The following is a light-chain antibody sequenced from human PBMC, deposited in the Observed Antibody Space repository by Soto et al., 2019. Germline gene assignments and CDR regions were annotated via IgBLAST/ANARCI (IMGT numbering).Light chain of an antibody. J-gene: IGLJ1*01. CDR3: QTYDISLSGSYV. V-gene: IGLV2-14*01. Sequence: QSALTQPASVSGSPGQSITISCTGSSNDIGAYKYVSWYQQYPGKAPKLIIFEVSNRPSGVPDRFSGSKSGSSASLAITGLQAEDEADYYCQTYDISLSGSYVFGTGTKVTVL. CDR1: SNDIGAYKY. CDR2: EVS.